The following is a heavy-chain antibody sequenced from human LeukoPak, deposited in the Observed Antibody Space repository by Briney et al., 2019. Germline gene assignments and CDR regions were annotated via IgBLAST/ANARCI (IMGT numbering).Heavy chain of an antibody. Sequence: SETLSLTCTVSGGSISSSSYYWGWIRQPPGKGLEWIGSIYYSGSTYYNPSLKSRVTISVDTSKNQFSLKLSSVTAADTAVYYCARREGFSSGWYRPLSGGYFDYWGQGTLVSVSS. CDR3: ARREGFSSGWYRPLSGGYFDY. J-gene: IGHJ4*02. CDR1: GGSISSSSYY. V-gene: IGHV4-39*01. D-gene: IGHD6-19*01. CDR2: IYYSGST.